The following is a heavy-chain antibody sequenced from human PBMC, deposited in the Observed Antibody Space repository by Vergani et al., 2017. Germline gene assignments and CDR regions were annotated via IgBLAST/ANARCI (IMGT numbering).Heavy chain of an antibody. CDR3: ARHSYCSGGSCYSGFDY. J-gene: IGHJ4*02. D-gene: IGHD2-15*01. Sequence: QVQLVQSGAEVKKPGSSVKVSCKASGGTFSSYAISWVRQAPGQGLEWMGGIIPIFGTANYAQKFQGRVTITADKSTSTAYMELSSLRSEDTAVYYCARHSYCSGGSCYSGFDYWGQGTLVTVSS. CDR2: IIPIFGTA. V-gene: IGHV1-69*06. CDR1: GGTFSSYA.